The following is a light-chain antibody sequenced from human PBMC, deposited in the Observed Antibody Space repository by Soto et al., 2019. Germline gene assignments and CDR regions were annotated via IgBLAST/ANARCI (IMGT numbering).Light chain of an antibody. CDR1: QSVSSY. Sequence: EIVLTQSPDTLSLSPGERATLSCRASQSVSSYLAWYQQKPGQAPRLLIYDASNRATGIPARFSGSGSGTEFTLTITSLQPEDFATYYCLQHDTYPRTFGQGTKVDIK. CDR2: DAS. V-gene: IGKV3-11*01. J-gene: IGKJ1*01. CDR3: LQHDTYPRT.